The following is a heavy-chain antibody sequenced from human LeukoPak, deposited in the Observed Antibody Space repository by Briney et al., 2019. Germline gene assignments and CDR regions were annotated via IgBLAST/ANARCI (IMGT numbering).Heavy chain of an antibody. Sequence: PGGSLRLSCAASEFTFSSYGMHWVRQAPGKGLEWVAFIRYDGSNKYYADSVKGRFTISRDNSKNTLYLQMNSLRAEDTAVYYCAKKAVSANYYYYYMDVWGKGTTVTVSS. D-gene: IGHD4-11*01. V-gene: IGHV3-30*02. CDR3: AKKAVSANYYYYYMDV. J-gene: IGHJ6*03. CDR2: IRYDGSNK. CDR1: EFTFSSYG.